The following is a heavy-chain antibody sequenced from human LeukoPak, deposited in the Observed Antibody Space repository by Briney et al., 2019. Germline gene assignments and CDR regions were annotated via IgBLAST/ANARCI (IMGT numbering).Heavy chain of an antibody. J-gene: IGHJ5*02. CDR2: INHSGST. CDR3: ARMVFAGYYYDSSGYQRFDP. CDR1: GGSFSGYY. D-gene: IGHD3-22*01. Sequence: SETLSLTWAVYGGSFSGYYWSWIRQPPEKGLEWIGEINHSGSTNYNPSLKSRVTISVDTSKNQFSLKLSSVTAADTAVYYCARMVFAGYYYDSSGYQRFDPWGQGTLVTVSS. V-gene: IGHV4-34*01.